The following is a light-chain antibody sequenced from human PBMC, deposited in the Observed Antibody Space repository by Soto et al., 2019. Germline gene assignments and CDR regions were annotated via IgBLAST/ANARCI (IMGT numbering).Light chain of an antibody. CDR3: QKYASYST. V-gene: IGKV1-5*01. CDR1: QTISTW. CDR2: GAS. J-gene: IGKJ5*01. Sequence: IQMTQSPSTLSASIGDRVTITCRASQTISTWLAWYQQKPGKAPNLLMYGASTLRSGVPSGFSGSGSGTEFTLTISSLQPDDFATYFCQKYASYSTFGQGTRLEF.